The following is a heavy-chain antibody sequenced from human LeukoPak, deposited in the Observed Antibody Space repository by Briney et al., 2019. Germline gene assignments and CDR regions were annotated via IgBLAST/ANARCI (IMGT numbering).Heavy chain of an antibody. V-gene: IGHV3-21*01. D-gene: IGHD2-8*01. CDR2: ISSSSSYI. Sequence: GGSLGLSCAASGFTFSSYSKNWVRQAPGKGLEWVSSISSSSSYIYYADSVKGRFTISRDNAKNSLYLQMCSLRAEDTAVYYCARDDTRVLMVYAKYYFDYWGQGTLVTVSS. CDR3: ARDDTRVLMVYAKYYFDY. CDR1: GFTFSSYS. J-gene: IGHJ4*02.